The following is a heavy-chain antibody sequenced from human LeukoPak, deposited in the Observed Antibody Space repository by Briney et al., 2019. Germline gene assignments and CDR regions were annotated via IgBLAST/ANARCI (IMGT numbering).Heavy chain of an antibody. CDR2: IRGNGET. J-gene: IGHJ4*02. Sequence: GGSLRLSCAASGLSFSSFAMSWVRQGPARGLEWVSSIRGNGETFNADSVKGRFTLSSDSSRNTVYFQLNNLRVEDTAIYYCAKASWVSSTDAVRWGQGTLVTVSS. CDR1: GLSFSSFA. D-gene: IGHD3-16*01. CDR3: AKASWVSSTDAVR. V-gene: IGHV3-23*01.